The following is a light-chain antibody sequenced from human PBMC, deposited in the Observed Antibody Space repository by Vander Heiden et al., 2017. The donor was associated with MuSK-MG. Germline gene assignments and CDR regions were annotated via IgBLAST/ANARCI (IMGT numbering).Light chain of an antibody. CDR2: EAS. CDR3: QQSDLNPRT. Sequence: DIQMTQSPSSLSASVGDRVTITCRAGQSIRTFLNWYQQKPGKAPKLLIYEASSLQGGVPSRFRCSGSGADFPLTISRLQPEDFATYYCQQSDLNPRTFGQGTKVEIK. J-gene: IGKJ1*01. CDR1: QSIRTF. V-gene: IGKV1-39*01.